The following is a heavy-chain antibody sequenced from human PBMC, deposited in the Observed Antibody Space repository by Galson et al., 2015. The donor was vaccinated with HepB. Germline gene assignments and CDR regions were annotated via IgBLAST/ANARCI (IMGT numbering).Heavy chain of an antibody. CDR2: IIPIFGTA. CDR3: ARTVYYYDSSGYYPFYFDY. Sequence: SVKVSCKASGGTFSSYAISWVRQAPGQGLEWMGGIIPIFGTANYAQKFQGRVTITADKSTSTAYMELSSLRSEDTAVYYCARTVYYYDSSGYYPFYFDYWGQGTLVTVSS. CDR1: GGTFSSYA. D-gene: IGHD3-22*01. V-gene: IGHV1-69*06. J-gene: IGHJ4*02.